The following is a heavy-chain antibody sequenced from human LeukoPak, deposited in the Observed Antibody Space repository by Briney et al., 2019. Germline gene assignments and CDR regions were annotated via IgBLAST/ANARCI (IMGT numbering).Heavy chain of an antibody. V-gene: IGHV3-74*01. CDR3: AKGSCSSSTCASDF. Sequence: PGGSLRLSCAASGFTFSKYCMHWVRQAPGKGLVWVSPINSDGSIITYADSVKGRFTISRDNAKNTLYLQMNSLRAEDTAVYYCAKGSCSSSTCASDFWGQGTLVTVSS. CDR1: GFTFSKYC. J-gene: IGHJ4*02. CDR2: INSDGSII. D-gene: IGHD2-2*01.